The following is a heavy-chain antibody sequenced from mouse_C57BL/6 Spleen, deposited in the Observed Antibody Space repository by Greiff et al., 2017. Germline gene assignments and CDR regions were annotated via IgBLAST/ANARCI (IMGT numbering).Heavy chain of an antibody. Sequence: QVQLQQPGAELVKPGASVKMSCKASGYTFTSYWITWVKQRPGQGLEWIGDIDPGSGSTNYNEKFKSKATLTVDTSSSTAYMQLSSLTSEDSAVYYCARVGIYYYGSSYDYFDYWGQGTTLTVSS. V-gene: IGHV1-55*01. J-gene: IGHJ2*01. CDR1: GYTFTSYW. CDR3: ARVGIYYYGSSYDYFDY. D-gene: IGHD1-1*01. CDR2: IDPGSGST.